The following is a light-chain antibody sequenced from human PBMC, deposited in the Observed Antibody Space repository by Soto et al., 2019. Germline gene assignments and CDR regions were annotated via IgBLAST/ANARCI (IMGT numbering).Light chain of an antibody. CDR2: GAS. V-gene: IGKV3-20*01. CDR1: QSVTSSY. CDR3: QQDGSSPWT. Sequence: EIGLTQSPGTLPLSPGERATLSCRASQSVTSSYLAWYQQKPGQAPRPLIYGASSRAIGIPDRFSGSGSGTDFTLTISSLEPEDFAVYYCQQDGSSPWTFGQGTKVEIK. J-gene: IGKJ1*01.